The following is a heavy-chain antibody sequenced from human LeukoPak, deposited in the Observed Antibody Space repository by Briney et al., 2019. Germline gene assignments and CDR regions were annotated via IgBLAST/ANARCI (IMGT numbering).Heavy chain of an antibody. CDR2: INPNSGGT. CDR1: GYTFTSYY. D-gene: IGHD3-22*01. CDR3: ASAPYYYDSSGYYSIDY. J-gene: IGHJ4*02. V-gene: IGHV1-2*02. Sequence: GASVKVSCKASGYTFTSYYMHWVRQAPGQGLEWMGWINPNSGGTNYAQKFQGRVTMTRDTSISTAYMELSRLRSDDTAVYYCASAPYYYDSSGYYSIDYWGQGTLVTVSS.